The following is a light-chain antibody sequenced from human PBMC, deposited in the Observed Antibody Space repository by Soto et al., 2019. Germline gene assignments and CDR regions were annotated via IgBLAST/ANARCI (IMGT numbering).Light chain of an antibody. J-gene: IGKJ1*01. Sequence: EIVLTQSPGTLSLSPGERATLSCRASQSVSSSYLAWYQQKPGQAPRLLIYGASSRATGIPDRFSGSGSGTDFTHTISRLEPEDFAVYYCQQYYSTPWTFGQGTKVENK. CDR2: GAS. V-gene: IGKV3-20*01. CDR1: QSVSSSY. CDR3: QQYYSTPWT.